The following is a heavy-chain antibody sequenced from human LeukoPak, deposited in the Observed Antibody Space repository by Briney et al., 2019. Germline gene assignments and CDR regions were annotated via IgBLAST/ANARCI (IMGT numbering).Heavy chain of an antibody. CDR3: ARGLVGATTTGLDY. V-gene: IGHV3-21*01. Sequence: GGSLRLSCAASGFTFSRYSVNWVRQAPGKGLEWVSCITGSSDYIFYADSVRGRFTISRDNAKNSLYLQMNSLRAEDTAVYYCARGLVGATTTGLDYWGQGTLVTVSS. CDR2: ITGSSDYI. D-gene: IGHD1-26*01. J-gene: IGHJ4*02. CDR1: GFTFSRYS.